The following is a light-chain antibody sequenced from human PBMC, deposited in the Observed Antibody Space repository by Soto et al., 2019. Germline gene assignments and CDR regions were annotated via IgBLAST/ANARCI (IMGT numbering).Light chain of an antibody. CDR2: SAS. CDR1: QSVYKNY. CDR3: QQYGTSPFT. Sequence: EDVLTQSPGTLSLSPGERAALSCRASQSVYKNYLAWYQQKPGQAPRLLIYSASSRPAGIPVRFSGSGSGTDFNLTITRLEPEDFAVYYRQQYGTSPFTFGPGTKVDIK. V-gene: IGKV3-20*01. J-gene: IGKJ3*01.